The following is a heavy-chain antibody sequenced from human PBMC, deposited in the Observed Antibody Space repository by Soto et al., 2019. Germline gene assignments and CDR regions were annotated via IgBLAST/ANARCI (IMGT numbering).Heavy chain of an antibody. J-gene: IGHJ5*02. CDR3: ARGVQKFLRPSGYSYGYDWFDP. Sequence: GASVKVSCKASGYTFTSYAMHWVRQAPGQRLEWMGWINAGNGNTKYSQKFQGRVTITRDTSASTAYMELSSLRSEDTAVYYCARGVQKFLRPSGYSYGYDWFDPWGQGTLVTVYS. CDR2: INAGNGNT. D-gene: IGHD5-18*01. CDR1: GYTFTSYA. V-gene: IGHV1-3*01.